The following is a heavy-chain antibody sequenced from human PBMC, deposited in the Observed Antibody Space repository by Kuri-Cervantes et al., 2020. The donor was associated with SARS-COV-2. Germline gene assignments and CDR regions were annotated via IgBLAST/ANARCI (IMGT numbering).Heavy chain of an antibody. V-gene: IGHV3-21*01. D-gene: IGHD3-9*01. CDR2: ISSSSSYI. J-gene: IGHJ4*02. CDR3: ARDGYFDWLFQGDYFDY. CDR1: GYTFSSYS. Sequence: LSLTSAASGYTFSSYSMNWVRQAPGKGLEWVSSISSSSSYIYYADSVKGRFTISRDNSKNTLYLQMNSLGAEDTAVYYCARDGYFDWLFQGDYFDYWGQGTLVTVSS.